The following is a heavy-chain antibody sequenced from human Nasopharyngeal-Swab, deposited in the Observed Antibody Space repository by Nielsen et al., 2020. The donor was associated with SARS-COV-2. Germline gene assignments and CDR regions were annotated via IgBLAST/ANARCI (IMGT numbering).Heavy chain of an antibody. D-gene: IGHD6-6*01. J-gene: IGHJ2*01. CDR3: ARKWEAARPDGAPREAGWYFDL. V-gene: IGHV1-69*13. CDR1: GGTFSSYA. CDR2: IIPIFGTA. Sequence: SVKVSCKASGGTFSSYAISWVRQAPGQGLEWMGGIIPIFGTANYAQKFQGRVTITADESSSTAYMELSSRRSDDTAVYYCARKWEAARPDGAPREAGWYFDLWGRGTLVTVSS.